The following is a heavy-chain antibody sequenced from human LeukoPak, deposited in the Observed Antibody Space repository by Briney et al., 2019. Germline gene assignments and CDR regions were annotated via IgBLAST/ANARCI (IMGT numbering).Heavy chain of an antibody. V-gene: IGHV3-20*04. CDR1: GFTFDDYG. D-gene: IGHD6-13*01. J-gene: IGHJ3*02. CDR3: ARDYYGSWYRAFDI. Sequence: TGGSLRLSCAASGFTFDDYGMSWVRQAPGKGLEWVSGINWNGGSTGYADSVKGRFTISRDNAKNSLYLQMNSLRAEDTAVYYCARDYYGSWYRAFDIWGQGTMVTVSS. CDR2: INWNGGST.